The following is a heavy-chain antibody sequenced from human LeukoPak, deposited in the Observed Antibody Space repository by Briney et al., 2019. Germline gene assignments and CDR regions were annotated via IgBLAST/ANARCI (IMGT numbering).Heavy chain of an antibody. J-gene: IGHJ4*02. D-gene: IGHD3-10*01. CDR2: ISSSGSTI. V-gene: IGHV3-11*01. CDR1: GFTFSDYY. CDR3: ARERILWFGEFDY. Sequence: GGSLRLSCAASGFTFSDYYMSWIRQAPGKGLEWVSYISSSGSTIYYADSVKGRFTISGDNAKNSLYLQMNSLRAEDTAVYYCARERILWFGEFDYWGQGTLVTVSS.